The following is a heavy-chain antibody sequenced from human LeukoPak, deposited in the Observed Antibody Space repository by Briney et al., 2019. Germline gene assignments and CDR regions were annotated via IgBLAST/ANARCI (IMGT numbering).Heavy chain of an antibody. CDR3: ASGSGWELDY. CDR2: ISRSSAYI. V-gene: IGHV3-21*01. CDR1: AFTLSSYS. J-gene: IGHJ4*02. Sequence: AGGSLRLSCAASAFTLSSYSMNWVRQAPGKGLEWVSSISRSSAYIYYADSVKGRFTISRDNAKNSLYLQMNSLRAEDTAVYYCASGSGWELDYWGQGTLVTVSS. D-gene: IGHD6-19*01.